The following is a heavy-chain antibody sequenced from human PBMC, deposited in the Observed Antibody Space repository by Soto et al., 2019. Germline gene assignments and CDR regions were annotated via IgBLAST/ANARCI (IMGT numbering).Heavy chain of an antibody. D-gene: IGHD2-21*02. CDR1: GFTFNNYG. Sequence: PGGSLRLSCVGSGFTFNNYGIHWVRQAPGKGLEWVAVISYDGSNKYYADSVKGRFTISRDNSKNTLYLQMNSLRAEDTAVYYCAKDWDIVVVTAIRYGMDVWGQGTTVTVS. CDR2: ISYDGSNK. V-gene: IGHV3-30*18. J-gene: IGHJ6*02. CDR3: AKDWDIVVVTAIRYGMDV.